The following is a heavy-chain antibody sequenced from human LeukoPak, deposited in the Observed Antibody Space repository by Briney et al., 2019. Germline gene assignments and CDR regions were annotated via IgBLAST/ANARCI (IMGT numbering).Heavy chain of an antibody. Sequence: PRGSPRDSRAASGFSFSTYSVNWVRQPPGKGLEWLSSISSVSDYIYYTDSVKGRFAISRDNAKNSLYLQINSRTAEGTAGYYSATDKPSGSHSGFDYWGQGTLVTVSS. CDR1: GFSFSTYS. CDR2: ISSVSDYI. V-gene: IGHV3-21*01. J-gene: IGHJ4*02. D-gene: IGHD3-10*01. CDR3: ATDKPSGSHSGFDY.